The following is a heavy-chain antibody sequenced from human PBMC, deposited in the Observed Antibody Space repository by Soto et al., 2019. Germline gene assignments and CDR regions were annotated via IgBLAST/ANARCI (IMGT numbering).Heavy chain of an antibody. CDR1: GGYFSGYY. V-gene: IGHV4-34*01. Sequence: LETLSVTCAVCGGYFSGYYWSWIRQHPGRGLEWIGEINHTGSTNYHPSLKSRVTISVDTSKNQFSLNLSSVTAADTAVYYCARGAQRGDGYNYDYWGQGTLVTVSS. CDR2: INHTGST. J-gene: IGHJ4*02. CDR3: ARGAQRGDGYNYDY. D-gene: IGHD5-12*01.